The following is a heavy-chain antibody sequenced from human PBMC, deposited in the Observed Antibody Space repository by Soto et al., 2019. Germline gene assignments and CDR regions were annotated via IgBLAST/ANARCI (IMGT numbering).Heavy chain of an antibody. V-gene: IGHV3-30-3*01. J-gene: IGHJ6*02. CDR3: ARDLVGCSGGSCYYSGMDV. Sequence: GGSLRLSCAASGFTFSSYAMHWVRQAPGKGLEWVAVISYDGSNKYYADSVKGRFTISRDNSKNTLYLQMNSLRAEDTAVYYCARDLVGCSGGSCYYSGMDVWGQGTTVTVSS. CDR1: GFTFSSYA. CDR2: ISYDGSNK. D-gene: IGHD2-15*01.